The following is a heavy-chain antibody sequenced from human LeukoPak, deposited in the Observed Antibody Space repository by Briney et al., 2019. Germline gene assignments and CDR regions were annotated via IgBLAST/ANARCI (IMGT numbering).Heavy chain of an antibody. Sequence: GGSLRLSCAASGFTFSSYEMNWVRQAPVKGLQWVSYISSDGATIHYADSVKGRFTISRDNAKNSLYLQMNSLRAEDTGVYYCARYSSPVGNCFDPWGQGTLVTVSS. CDR3: ARYSSPVGNCFDP. J-gene: IGHJ5*02. V-gene: IGHV3-48*03. CDR1: GFTFSSYE. CDR2: ISSDGATI. D-gene: IGHD4-11*01.